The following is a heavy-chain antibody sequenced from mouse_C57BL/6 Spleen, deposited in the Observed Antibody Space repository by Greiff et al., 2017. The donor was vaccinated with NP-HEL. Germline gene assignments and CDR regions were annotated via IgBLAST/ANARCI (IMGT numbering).Heavy chain of an antibody. D-gene: IGHD2-4*01. CDR2: IYPGDGDT. V-gene: IGHV1-82*01. Sequence: QVQLKESGPELVKPGASVKISCKASGYAFSSSWMNWVKQRPGKGLEWIGRIYPGDGDTNYNGKFKGKATLTADKSSSTAYMQLSSLTSEDSAVYFCANYDYDGSYWYFDVWGTGTTVTVSS. J-gene: IGHJ1*03. CDR3: ANYDYDGSYWYFDV. CDR1: GYAFSSSW.